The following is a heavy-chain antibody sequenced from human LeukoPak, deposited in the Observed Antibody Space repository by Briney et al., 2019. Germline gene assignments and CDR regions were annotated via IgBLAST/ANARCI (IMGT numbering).Heavy chain of an antibody. Sequence: ASVKVSCKASGYTFTSYYTHWVRQAPGQGLEWMGIINPSGGSTSYAQKFQGRVTMTRDTSTSTVYMELSSLRSEDTAVYYCARDGAYYYDSSGYSPSGYWGQGTLVTVSS. D-gene: IGHD3-22*01. J-gene: IGHJ4*02. CDR1: GYTFTSYY. CDR3: ARDGAYYYDSSGYSPSGY. V-gene: IGHV1-46*01. CDR2: INPSGGST.